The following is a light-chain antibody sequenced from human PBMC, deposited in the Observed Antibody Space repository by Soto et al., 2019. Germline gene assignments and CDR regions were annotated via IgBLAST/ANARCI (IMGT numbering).Light chain of an antibody. V-gene: IGLV1-47*02. CDR2: SDT. Sequence: QSLVTQPPSASGTPGQRVTISCSGSSSNNGTYYVNWYQHLPGTAPKLLIYSDTQRPSGVPDRFSGSKSGASASLAISGLRSEDEGDYYCASWDASLGGWVFGGGTKVTAL. J-gene: IGLJ3*02. CDR1: SSNNGTYY. CDR3: ASWDASLGGWV.